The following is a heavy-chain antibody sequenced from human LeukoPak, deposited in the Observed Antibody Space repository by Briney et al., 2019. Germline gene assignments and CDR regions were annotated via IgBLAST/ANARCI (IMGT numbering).Heavy chain of an antibody. Sequence: SVKVSCKASGGTFSSYAISWVRQAPGQGLEWMGGIIPIFGTANYAQKFQGRVTITADKSTSTAYMELSSLRSEDTAVYYCARHRKSSSWTFDYWGQGTLVTVSS. CDR3: ARHRKSSSWTFDY. CDR1: GGTFSSYA. J-gene: IGHJ4*02. V-gene: IGHV1-69*06. D-gene: IGHD6-13*01. CDR2: IIPIFGTA.